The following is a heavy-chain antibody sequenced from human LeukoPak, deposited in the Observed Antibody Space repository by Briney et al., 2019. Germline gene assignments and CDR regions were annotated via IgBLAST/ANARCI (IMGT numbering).Heavy chain of an antibody. J-gene: IGHJ4*02. D-gene: IGHD2-8*01. V-gene: IGHV5-51*01. CDR3: ARGLGYCSNGVCRLFDY. CDR2: IWPGTSDT. Sequence: GESLKISGQGPGSNLPNYSIAGVRQMHAKGLEWVAMIWPGTSDTRYSPSFQGQVTISADKSISTAYLQWISLKASDTAMYYCARGLGYCSNGVCRLFDYWGQGTLVTVSS. CDR1: GSNLPNYS.